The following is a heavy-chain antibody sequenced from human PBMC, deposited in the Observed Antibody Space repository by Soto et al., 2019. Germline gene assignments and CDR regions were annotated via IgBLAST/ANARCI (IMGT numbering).Heavy chain of an antibody. CDR1: GGSISSNF. V-gene: IGHV4-59*01. J-gene: IGHJ4*02. CDR3: ARAESSSSEGFDY. CDR2: INYRGRT. Sequence: PSETLSLTCTVSGGSISSNFWSWVRQPPGKGLEWIGHINYRGRTNYNPSLKSRVTISLDTSKNQFSLMLSSLTAADTAVYYCARAESSSSEGFDYWGRGTLVTVSS. D-gene: IGHD6-6*01.